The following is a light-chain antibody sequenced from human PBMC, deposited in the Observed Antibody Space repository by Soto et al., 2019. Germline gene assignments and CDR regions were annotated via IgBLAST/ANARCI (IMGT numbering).Light chain of an antibody. J-gene: IGKJ1*01. Sequence: MTKSPDTLSVSPGERATLLCRASESVRNNFAWYQQKPGQAPRLLIDGVSTRATGVPARFSGSGSGTDFTLTSSIQQPEDVADYCCHRYGNCWTFGQGTKVDIK. CDR3: HRYGNCWT. CDR1: ESVRNN. V-gene: IGKV3-15*01. CDR2: GVS.